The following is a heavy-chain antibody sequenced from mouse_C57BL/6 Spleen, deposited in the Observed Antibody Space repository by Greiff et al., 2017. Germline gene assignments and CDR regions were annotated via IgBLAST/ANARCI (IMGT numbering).Heavy chain of an antibody. D-gene: IGHD1-1*01. CDR1: GFTFSSYA. CDR3: AEYDDGSYFDY. CDR2: ISDGGSYT. V-gene: IGHV5-4*03. Sequence: EVMLVESGGGLVKPGGSLKLSCAASGFTFSSYAMSWVRQTPEKRLEWVATISDGGSYTYYPDNVKGRFTISRDNAKHNLYLQMSHLKSDDTAMYDWAEYDDGSYFDYWVQGTTLTVSS. J-gene: IGHJ2*01.